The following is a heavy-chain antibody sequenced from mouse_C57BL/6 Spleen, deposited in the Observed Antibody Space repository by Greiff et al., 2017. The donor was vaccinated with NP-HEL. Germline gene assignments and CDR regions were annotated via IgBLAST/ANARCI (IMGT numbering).Heavy chain of an antibody. J-gene: IGHJ3*01. D-gene: IGHD1-1*01. V-gene: IGHV1-72*01. Sequence: QVQLQQPGAELVKPGASVKLSCKASGYTFTSYWMHWVKQRPGRGLEWIGRIDPNSGGTKYNEKLKSKATLTVDTPSNPAYMQLSSLTSEDAAVYDCARWNSHYYGSSPAWFAYWGQGTLVTVSA. CDR2: IDPNSGGT. CDR1: GYTFTSYW. CDR3: ARWNSHYYGSSPAWFAY.